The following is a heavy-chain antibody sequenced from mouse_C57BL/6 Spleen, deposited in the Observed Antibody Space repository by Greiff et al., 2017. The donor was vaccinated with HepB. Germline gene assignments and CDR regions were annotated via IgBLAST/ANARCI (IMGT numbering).Heavy chain of an antibody. J-gene: IGHJ2*01. CDR3: ARSHPQLGYYFDY. V-gene: IGHV1-19*01. Sequence: EVQLQQSGPVLVKPGASVKMSCKASGYTFTDYYMNWVKQSHGKSLEWIGVINPYNGGTSYNQKFKGKATLTVNKSSSTAYMELNSLTSEDSAVYYCARSHPQLGYYFDYWGQGTTLTVSS. CDR1: GYTFTDYY. D-gene: IGHD3-1*01. CDR2: INPYNGGT.